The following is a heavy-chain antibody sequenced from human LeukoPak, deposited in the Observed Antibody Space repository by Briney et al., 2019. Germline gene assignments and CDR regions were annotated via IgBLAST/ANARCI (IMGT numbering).Heavy chain of an antibody. V-gene: IGHV4-39*07. D-gene: IGHD3-16*02. J-gene: IGHJ4*02. CDR1: GGSISSSSYY. CDR2: IYYSGST. CDR3: ARVHYDYVWGSYRIDY. Sequence: SETLSLTCTVSGGSISSSSYYWGWIRQPPGKGLEWIGSIYYSGSTYYNPSPKSRVTISVDTSKNQFSLKLSSVTAADTAVYYCARVHYDYVWGSYRIDYWGQGTLVTVSS.